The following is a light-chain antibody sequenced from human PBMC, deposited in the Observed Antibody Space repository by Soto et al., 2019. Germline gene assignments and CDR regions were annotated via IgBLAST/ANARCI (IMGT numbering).Light chain of an antibody. CDR3: LLYYGGAQTIGV. CDR2: STS. Sequence: QAVVTQEPSLTVSPGGTVTLTCASSTGAVTSGYYPKWFQQKPGQATRALIYSTSNKPSWTPPRCLGSLLGGNAALTLSGVQPADEAEYYCLLYYGGAQTIGVFGGGTKLTVL. J-gene: IGLJ3*02. CDR1: TGAVTSGYY. V-gene: IGLV7-43*01.